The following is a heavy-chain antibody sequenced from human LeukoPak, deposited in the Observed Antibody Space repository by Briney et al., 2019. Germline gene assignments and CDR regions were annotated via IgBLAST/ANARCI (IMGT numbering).Heavy chain of an antibody. CDR1: GYTFTDYY. CDR3: ARNGVPANYCDSSGP. J-gene: IGHJ5*02. Sequence: GASVKVSCKASGYTFTDYYMHWVRQAPGHGLEWIGWINPHSGGTNYAQKFQGRVTMTRDTSINAAYMELSRLRSDDTAVYYCARNGVPANYCDSSGPWGQGTLVTVSS. V-gene: IGHV1-2*02. D-gene: IGHD3-22*01. CDR2: INPHSGGT.